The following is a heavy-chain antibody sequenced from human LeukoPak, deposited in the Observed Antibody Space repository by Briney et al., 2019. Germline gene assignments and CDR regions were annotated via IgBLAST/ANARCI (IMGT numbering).Heavy chain of an antibody. V-gene: IGHV4-59*01. CDR3: ARAFGYCGLD. CDR2: IYYSGST. D-gene: IGHD3-10*01. CDR1: GGSISSYY. Sequence: PSETLSLTCTVSGGSISSYYWSWIRQPPGKGLEWIGYIYYSGSTNYNPSLKSRVTISVDTSKNQFSLKLSSVTAADTAVYYCARAFGYCGLDWGQGTLVTVSS. J-gene: IGHJ4*02.